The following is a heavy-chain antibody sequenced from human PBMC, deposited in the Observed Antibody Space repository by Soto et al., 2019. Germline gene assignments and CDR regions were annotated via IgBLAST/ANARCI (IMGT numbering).Heavy chain of an antibody. Sequence: SETLSLTCAVYGGSFSGYYWSWIRQPPGKGLEWIGEINHSGSTNYNPSLKSRVTISVDTSKNQFSLKLSSVTAADTAVYYCARAGDFWSGYYNHYYYGMDVWGQGTKVTVS. CDR3: ARAGDFWSGYYNHYYYGMDV. V-gene: IGHV4-34*01. J-gene: IGHJ6*02. CDR1: GGSFSGYY. CDR2: INHSGST. D-gene: IGHD3-3*01.